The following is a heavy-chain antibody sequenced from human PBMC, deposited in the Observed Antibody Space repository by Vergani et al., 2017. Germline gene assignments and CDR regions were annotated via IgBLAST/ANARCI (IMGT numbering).Heavy chain of an antibody. Sequence: EVQLLESGGGLVQPGGSLRLSCAASGFTFSSYAMSWVRQAPGKGLEWVSAISGSGGSTYYADSVKGRFTISRDNSKNTLYLQMNSLRAEDTAVYYCAKRGGWLARNIYYYYYMDVWGKGTTVTVSS. CDR1: GFTFSSYA. V-gene: IGHV3-23*01. CDR2: ISGSGGST. CDR3: AKRGGWLARNIYYYYYMDV. J-gene: IGHJ6*03. D-gene: IGHD6-19*01.